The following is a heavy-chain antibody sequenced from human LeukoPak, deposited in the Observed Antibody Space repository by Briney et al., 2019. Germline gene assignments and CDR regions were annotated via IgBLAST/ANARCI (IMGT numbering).Heavy chain of an antibody. CDR3: AKHDTVFGAAHFYMDV. V-gene: IGHV4-4*09. CDR2: IYSTGNT. CDR1: GGSINTYY. J-gene: IGHJ6*03. D-gene: IGHD3-3*01. Sequence: SETLSLTCAVSGGSINTYYWSWIRQPPGKGLEWVGYIYSTGNTNYNLSLKGRVTISLDTSKNQFSLNLSSVTAADTAVYYCAKHDTVFGAAHFYMDVWGKGTTVTVSS.